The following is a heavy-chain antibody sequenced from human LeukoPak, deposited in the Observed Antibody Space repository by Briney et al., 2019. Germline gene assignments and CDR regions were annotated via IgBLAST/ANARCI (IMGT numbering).Heavy chain of an antibody. J-gene: IGHJ4*02. CDR1: GYTFTDYD. Sequence: ASVRVSCETSGYTFTDYDITWVRQAPGQGLEWMGRVSPYNGNTYYSQRFQDRVTITKDTSTGTACMDLRNLRTDDTAMYYCARNGRVRRVVKDLFEYWGQGTLVAVSS. CDR3: ARNGRVRRVVKDLFEY. V-gene: IGHV1-18*01. CDR2: VSPYNGNT. D-gene: IGHD3-10*01.